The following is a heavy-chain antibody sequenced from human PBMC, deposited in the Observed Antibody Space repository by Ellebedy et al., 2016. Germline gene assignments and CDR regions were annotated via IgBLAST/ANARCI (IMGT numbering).Heavy chain of an antibody. CDR3: ARDGSEWSRDY. CDR1: GFTFGNFF. J-gene: IGHJ4*02. V-gene: IGHV3-21*06. Sequence: GGSLRLXXVASGFTFGNFFMSWVRQAPGGGLEWISTISGGGDTTVSADSVKGRFIISRDNTKNSLFLQMNSLGVEDTAVYYCARDGSEWSRDYWGQGTLVTVSS. CDR2: ISGGGDTT. D-gene: IGHD3-3*01.